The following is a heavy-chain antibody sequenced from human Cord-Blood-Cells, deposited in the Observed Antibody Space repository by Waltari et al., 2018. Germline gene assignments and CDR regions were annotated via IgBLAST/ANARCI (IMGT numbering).Heavy chain of an antibody. CDR2: IYSGGST. J-gene: IGHJ4*02. D-gene: IGHD3-10*01. CDR3: ARVKTMVRGVKGLDY. V-gene: IGHV3-53*01. Sequence: VQLQQWGAGLVKPSETLSLTCAVYGGSFSGYYWSWIRQPPGKGLEWVSVIYSGGSTYYADSVKGRFTISRDNSKNTLYLQMNSLRAEDTAVYYFARVKTMVRGVKGLDYWGQGTLVTVSS. CDR1: GGSFSGYY.